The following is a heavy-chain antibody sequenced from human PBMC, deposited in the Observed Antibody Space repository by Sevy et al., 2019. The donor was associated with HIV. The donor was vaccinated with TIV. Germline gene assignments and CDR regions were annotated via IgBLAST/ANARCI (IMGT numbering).Heavy chain of an antibody. CDR3: ARMSYYYYYMDV. J-gene: IGHJ6*03. CDR1: GYTFTSYG. CDR2: ISAYNGNT. V-gene: IGHV1-18*04. Sequence: ASVKVSCKASGYTFTSYGISWVRQAPGQGLEWMGWISAYNGNTNYAQKLQGRVTMTTDTSTSTAYMEVWSLRSDDTAVYYCARMSYYYYYMDVWGKGTTVTVSS.